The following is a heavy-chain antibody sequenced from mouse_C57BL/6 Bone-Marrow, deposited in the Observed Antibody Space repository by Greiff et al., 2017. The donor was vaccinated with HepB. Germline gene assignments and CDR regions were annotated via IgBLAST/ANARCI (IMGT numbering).Heavy chain of an antibody. D-gene: IGHD2-3*01. CDR1: GYTFTSYW. CDR3: ARSISGDGYLGFAY. CDR2: INPSNGGT. Sequence: VKLMESGTELVKPGASVKLSCKASGYTFTSYWMHWVKQRPGQGLEWIGNINPSNGGTNYNEKFKSKATLTVDKSSSTAYMQLSSLTSEDSAVYYCARSISGDGYLGFAYWGQGTLVTVSA. J-gene: IGHJ3*01. V-gene: IGHV1-53*01.